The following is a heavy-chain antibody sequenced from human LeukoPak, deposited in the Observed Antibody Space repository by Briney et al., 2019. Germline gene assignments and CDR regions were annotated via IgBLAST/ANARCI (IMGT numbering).Heavy chain of an antibody. D-gene: IGHD6-13*01. Sequence: SETLSLTCTVSGGSISSYYWSWIRQPPGKGLEWIGYIYYSGSTNYNPSLKSRVTISVDTSKNQFSLKLSSVTAADTAVYYCARATAGGYFDYWGQGTLVTVSS. J-gene: IGHJ4*02. CDR1: GGSISSYY. V-gene: IGHV4-59*01. CDR2: IYYSGST. CDR3: ARATAGGYFDY.